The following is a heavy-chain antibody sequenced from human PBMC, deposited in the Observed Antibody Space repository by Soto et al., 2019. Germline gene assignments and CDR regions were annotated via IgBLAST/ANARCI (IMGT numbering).Heavy chain of an antibody. D-gene: IGHD1-7*01. CDR1: GFTFSSYS. CDR3: AREGLWNGTPPHYYYYYGMDV. J-gene: IGHJ6*02. CDR2: ISSSSSTI. V-gene: IGHV3-48*02. Sequence: GGSLRLSCAASGFTFSSYSMNWVRQAPGKGLEWVSYISSSSSTIYYADSVKGRFTISRDNAKNSLYLQMNSLRDEDTAVYYCAREGLWNGTPPHYYYYYGMDVWGQGTTVTVSS.